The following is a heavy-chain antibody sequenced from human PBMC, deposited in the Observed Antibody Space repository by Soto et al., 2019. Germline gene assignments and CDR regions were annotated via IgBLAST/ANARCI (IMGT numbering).Heavy chain of an antibody. D-gene: IGHD5-18*01. CDR3: ARLAVQHWRNAY. CDR2: IYYSGST. V-gene: IGHV4-39*01. Sequence: QLQLQESGPGLVKPSETLSLTCTVSGGSISSSSYYWGWIRQPPGKGLEWIGSIYYSGSTYYNPSLKSRVNIXVXMSKNQFSLKLISVTAADTAVYYCARLAVQHWRNAYWGQGTLVTVSS. J-gene: IGHJ4*02. CDR1: GGSISSSSYY.